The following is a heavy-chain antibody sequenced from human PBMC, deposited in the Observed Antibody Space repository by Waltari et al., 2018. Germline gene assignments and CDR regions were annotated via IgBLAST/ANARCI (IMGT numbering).Heavy chain of an antibody. CDR2: LYWNDDK. CDR1: GGSISNYYW. CDR3: AHSGYLGYSSSWYRVAEYFQH. Sequence: QESGPGLVKPSETLSLTCTVSGGSISNYYWCWIRQPPGTGLEWIALLYWNDDKRYSPSLKSRLTITKDTSKNQVVLTMTNMDPVDTATYYCAHSGYLGYSSSWYRVAEYFQHWGQGTLVTVSS. J-gene: IGHJ1*01. D-gene: IGHD6-13*01. V-gene: IGHV2-5*08.